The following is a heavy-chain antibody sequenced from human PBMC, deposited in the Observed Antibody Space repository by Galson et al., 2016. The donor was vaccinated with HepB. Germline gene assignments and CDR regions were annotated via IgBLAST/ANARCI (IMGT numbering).Heavy chain of an antibody. V-gene: IGHV3-15*01. CDR2: VKSKIDGGTT. D-gene: IGHD3-10*01. CDR1: GFTFSNAW. CDR3: TTEAIMIRGVEAWWFDP. J-gene: IGHJ5*02. Sequence: FLRLSCAASGFTFSNAWMSWVRQAPGKGLEWVGRVKSKIDGGTTDYAAPVRGRFTILRDDSNNTVYLQMNSLKTEDTAIYYCTTEAIMIRGVEAWWFDPWGQGTLVTVSS.